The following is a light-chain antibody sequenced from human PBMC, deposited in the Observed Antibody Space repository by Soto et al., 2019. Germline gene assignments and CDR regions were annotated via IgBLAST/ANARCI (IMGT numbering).Light chain of an antibody. Sequence: DVQITQSASSVSASISDRVTITCNTSQNITNNLSWYQQKPGKAPNLLIYHASKLAKGVTSRFSGSGSGTDFSFIITSLQREDLATYYCQQYYGLPPLTFGQGTRLEI. CDR3: QQYYGLPPLT. V-gene: IGKV1-33*01. J-gene: IGKJ5*01. CDR2: HAS. CDR1: QNITNN.